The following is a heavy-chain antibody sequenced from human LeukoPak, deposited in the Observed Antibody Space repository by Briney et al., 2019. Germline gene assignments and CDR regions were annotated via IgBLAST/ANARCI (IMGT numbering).Heavy chain of an antibody. D-gene: IGHD3-3*01. CDR2: ISGAGDSI. V-gene: IGHV3-23*01. Sequence: PGGSLRLSCAGSGFIFSSYAFNWVRQAPGQGLEWVSGISGAGDSIYYADSVKGRFIISRDNSKNTVYLQMNSLRAEDTAVYYCAKGIVILPTALPSFDYWGQGTLVSVSS. CDR3: AKGIVILPTALPSFDY. CDR1: GFIFSSYA. J-gene: IGHJ4*02.